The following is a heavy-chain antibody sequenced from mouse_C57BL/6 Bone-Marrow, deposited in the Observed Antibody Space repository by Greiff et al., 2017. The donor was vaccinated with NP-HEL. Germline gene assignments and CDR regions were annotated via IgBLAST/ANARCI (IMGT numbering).Heavy chain of an antibody. Sequence: VQLQESGAELARPGASVKLSCKASGYTFTSYGISWVKQRTGQGLEWIGEIYPRCGNTYYNEKFKGKATLTADKSSSTAYMELRSLTSEDSAVYFCSRIRLRWTLYYAMDYWGQGTSVTVSS. J-gene: IGHJ4*01. CDR1: GYTFTSYG. CDR2: IYPRCGNT. D-gene: IGHD2-2*01. V-gene: IGHV1-81*01. CDR3: SRIRLRWTLYYAMDY.